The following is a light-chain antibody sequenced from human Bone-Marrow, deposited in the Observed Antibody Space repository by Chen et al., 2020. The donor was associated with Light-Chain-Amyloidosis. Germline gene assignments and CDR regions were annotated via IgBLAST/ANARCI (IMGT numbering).Light chain of an antibody. Sequence: EVVLTQSPATLSLSPGERASLSCRASQTISTHLVWYQQNPGQVPRLLIYDASTRAPCIPARFSGSGSGTDFTLSISSLEAEDFAVYYCQHRGGWPPLSFGGGTKIEIK. V-gene: IGKV3-11*01. J-gene: IGKJ4*01. CDR3: QHRGGWPPLS. CDR2: DAS. CDR1: QTISTH.